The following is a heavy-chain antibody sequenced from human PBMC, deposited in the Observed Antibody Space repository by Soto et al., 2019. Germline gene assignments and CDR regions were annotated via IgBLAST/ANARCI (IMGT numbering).Heavy chain of an antibody. CDR2: INPNSGGT. Sequence: QEQLVQSGAEVKKPGASVKVSCKASGYTFSGYYIHWLRQAPGQGLEWMGWINPNSGGTNYAQKFQGRVTITADESTSTAYMELSSLRSEDTAVYYCAVIAARSVGAFDIWGQGTMVTVSS. V-gene: IGHV1-2*02. D-gene: IGHD6-13*01. CDR3: AVIAARSVGAFDI. J-gene: IGHJ3*02. CDR1: GYTFSGYY.